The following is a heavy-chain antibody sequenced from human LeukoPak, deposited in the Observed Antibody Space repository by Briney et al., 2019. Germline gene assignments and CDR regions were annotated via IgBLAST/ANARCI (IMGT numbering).Heavy chain of an antibody. CDR3: ARGHQLLLNAFDI. CDR2: VNYSERY. J-gene: IGHJ3*02. CDR1: GCPISKGNNY. Sequence: PAETLSLTCTASGCPISKGNNYWSWIRQHQGKDLECIMSVNYSERYNYNPSLKSRVTISVDTSTSQVSLKLSCVTAADTAVYYCARGHQLLLNAFDIWGQGTMVTVS. D-gene: IGHD2-2*01. V-gene: IGHV4-31*03.